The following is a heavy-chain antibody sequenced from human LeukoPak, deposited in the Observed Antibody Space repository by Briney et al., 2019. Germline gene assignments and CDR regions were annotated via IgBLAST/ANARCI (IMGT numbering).Heavy chain of an antibody. Sequence: PGGSLRLSCAASGFTFSSYVMHWVRQAPGKGLEWVAIIWYDGSNKYYADSVKGRFTISRDNSKNTLYLQMNSLRAEDTAVYYCARAESTWYSGLDYWGQGTMVTVSS. D-gene: IGHD6-13*01. J-gene: IGHJ4*02. CDR3: ARAESTWYSGLDY. CDR1: GFTFSSYV. CDR2: IWYDGSNK. V-gene: IGHV3-33*01.